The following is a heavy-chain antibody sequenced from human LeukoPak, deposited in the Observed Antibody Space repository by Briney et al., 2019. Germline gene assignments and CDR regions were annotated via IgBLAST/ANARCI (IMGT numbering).Heavy chain of an antibody. J-gene: IGHJ4*02. CDR3: ARAAQYYYDSSGYYYRELDY. D-gene: IGHD3-22*01. CDR1: GFTFSSYS. V-gene: IGHV3-21*04. CDR2: ISSSSSYI. Sequence: GGSLRLSCAASGFTFSSYSMNWVRQAPGKGLEWVSSISSSSSYIYYADSVKGRFTISRDNAKNSLYLQMNSLRAEDTALYYCARAAQYYYDSSGYYYRELDYWGQGTLVTVSS.